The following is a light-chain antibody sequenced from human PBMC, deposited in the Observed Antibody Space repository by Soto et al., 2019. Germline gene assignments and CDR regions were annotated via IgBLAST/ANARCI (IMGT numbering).Light chain of an antibody. CDR1: QSVSSSF. CDR2: GAS. CDR3: QQYGSSSWT. V-gene: IGKV3-20*01. J-gene: IGKJ1*01. Sequence: EIVLTQSPGTLSLSPGERATLSCRASQSVSSSFLAWYQQKPGQAPRLLIYGASSRATGIPDRFSGSGSGTDFPLTISRLEPEDFAVYYCQQYGSSSWTFGQGTQVEIK.